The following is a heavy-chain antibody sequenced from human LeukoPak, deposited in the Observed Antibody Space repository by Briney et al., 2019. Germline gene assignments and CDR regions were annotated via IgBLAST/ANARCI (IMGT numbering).Heavy chain of an antibody. CDR2: IYYSGST. Sequence: AETLSLTCTVSCGSISSYYWSWVRQPPGKGLGWLGYIYYSGSTNYNPSLKSRVTISVDTSKNQFSLKLSSVTAADTAVYYCARAGEYYYDSSGTNWFDPWGQGTLVTVSS. CDR1: CGSISSYY. CDR3: ARAGEYYYDSSGTNWFDP. V-gene: IGHV4-59*01. D-gene: IGHD3-22*01. J-gene: IGHJ5*02.